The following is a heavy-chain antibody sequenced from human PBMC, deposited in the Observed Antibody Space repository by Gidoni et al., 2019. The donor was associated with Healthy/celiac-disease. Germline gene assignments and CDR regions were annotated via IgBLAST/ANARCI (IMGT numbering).Heavy chain of an antibody. CDR1: GSTFSSYA. Sequence: EVQLLESGGGVVQPGGSLRPSCAASGSTFSSYAMSWVRQAPGKGLEWVSAISGSGGSTYYADSVKGRFTISRDNSKNTLYLQMNSLRAEDTAVYYCAKDPRNPWFDPWGQGTLVTVSS. CDR3: AKDPRNPWFDP. V-gene: IGHV3-23*01. CDR2: ISGSGGST. J-gene: IGHJ5*02.